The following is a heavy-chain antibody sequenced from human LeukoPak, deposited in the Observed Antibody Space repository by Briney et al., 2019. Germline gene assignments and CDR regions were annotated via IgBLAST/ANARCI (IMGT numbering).Heavy chain of an antibody. CDR1: GGSISSGGYY. V-gene: IGHV4-31*03. Sequence: PSQTLSLTCTVSGGSISSGGYYWSWIRQHPGKGLEWIGYIYYSGSTYYNPSLKNRVTISVDTSKNQFSLKPRSVTAGATALYFXAXXSYGSYRAFDIWGQGTMVTVSS. CDR2: IYYSGST. J-gene: IGHJ3*02. CDR3: AXXSYGSYRAFDI. D-gene: IGHD5-18*01.